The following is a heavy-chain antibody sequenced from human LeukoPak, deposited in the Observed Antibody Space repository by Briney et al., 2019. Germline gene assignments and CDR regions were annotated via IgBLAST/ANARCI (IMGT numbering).Heavy chain of an antibody. D-gene: IGHD2-2*01. J-gene: IGHJ4*02. V-gene: IGHV3-48*04. Sequence: GGSLRLSCAASGFTFRNYGMNWARQAPGKGLEWVSYISSSGSTIYYADSVKGRFTISRDNAKNSLYPQMNSLRAEDTAVYYCAREPTESIVVVPAALDYWGQGTLVTVSS. CDR1: GFTFRNYG. CDR2: ISSSGSTI. CDR3: AREPTESIVVVPAALDY.